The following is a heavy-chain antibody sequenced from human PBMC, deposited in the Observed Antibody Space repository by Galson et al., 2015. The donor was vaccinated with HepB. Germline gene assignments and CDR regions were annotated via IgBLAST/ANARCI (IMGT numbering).Heavy chain of an antibody. Sequence: PALVKPTQTLTLTCTFSGSSLSTSGMCVSWIRQPPGKALEWLALIDWDDDKYYSTSLKTRLTISKDTSKNQVVLTMTNMDPVDTATYYCARFLGTVTTGYGMDVWGQGTTVTVSS. CDR3: ARFLGTVTTGYGMDV. J-gene: IGHJ6*02. CDR2: IDWDDDK. CDR1: GSSLSTSGMC. D-gene: IGHD4-17*01. V-gene: IGHV2-70*01.